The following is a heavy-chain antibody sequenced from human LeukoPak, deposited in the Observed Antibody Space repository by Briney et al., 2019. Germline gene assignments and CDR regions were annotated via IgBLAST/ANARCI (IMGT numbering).Heavy chain of an antibody. J-gene: IGHJ2*01. Sequence: SETLSLTCAVYGGSFSGYYWSWIRQPPGKGLEWIGEINHSGSTNYNPSLKSRVTISVDTSKNQFSLKLSSVTAADTAVYYCARLNTLEYSSSATPYWYLDLWGRGTLVTVSS. D-gene: IGHD6-6*01. CDR2: INHSGST. CDR3: ARLNTLEYSSSATPYWYLDL. CDR1: GGSFSGYY. V-gene: IGHV4-34*01.